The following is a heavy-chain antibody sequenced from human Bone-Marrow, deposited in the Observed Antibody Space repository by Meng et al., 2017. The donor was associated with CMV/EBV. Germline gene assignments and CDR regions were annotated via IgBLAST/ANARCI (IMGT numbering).Heavy chain of an antibody. V-gene: IGHV4-4*02. D-gene: IGHD5-12*01. Sequence: ISSRNWWSWVRQPPGKGLEWIGEIYHSGSTNYNPSLKSRVTISVDKSKNQFSLKLSSVTAADTAVYYCASSRGGRSGYSGYVHWFDPWGQGTLVTVSS. CDR1: ISSRNW. J-gene: IGHJ5*02. CDR2: IYHSGST. CDR3: ASSRGGRSGYSGYVHWFDP.